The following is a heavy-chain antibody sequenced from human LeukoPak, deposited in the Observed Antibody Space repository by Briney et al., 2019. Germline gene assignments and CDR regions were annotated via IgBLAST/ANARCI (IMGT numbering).Heavy chain of an antibody. CDR3: AKWLRVATTYFHY. CDR2: IRYDGSNK. D-gene: IGHD5-24*01. J-gene: IGHJ4*02. CDR1: GFTFSSYG. Sequence: PGGSLRLSCAASGFTFSSYGMHWVRQAPGKGLEWVAFIRYDGSNKYYADSVKGRFTISRDNSKNTLYLQMNSLGAEDTAVYYCAKWLRVATTYFHYWGQGTLVTVSS. V-gene: IGHV3-30*02.